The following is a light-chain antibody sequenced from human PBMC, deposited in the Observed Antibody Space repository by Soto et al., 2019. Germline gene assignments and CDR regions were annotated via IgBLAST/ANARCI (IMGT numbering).Light chain of an antibody. V-gene: IGLV1-40*01. CDR3: QSYDSSLSGYV. CDR2: GNS. CDR1: SSNIGAGYE. Sequence: QSVLTQPPSVSGAPGQRVTISCSGSSSNIGAGYEVHWYQQLPGTAPKLLIYGNSNRPSGVPDRFSGSKSVTSASLAITGLQAEDEADYYCQSYDSSLSGYVFGTGTKVTVL. J-gene: IGLJ1*01.